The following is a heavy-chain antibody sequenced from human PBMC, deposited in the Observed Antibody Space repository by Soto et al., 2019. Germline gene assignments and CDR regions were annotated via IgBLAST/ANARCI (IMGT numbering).Heavy chain of an antibody. J-gene: IGHJ6*03. Sequence: SETLSLTCTVSGGSISSSSYYWGWIRQPPGKGLEWIGSIYYSGSTYYNPSLKSRATLSVDTSKNQFSLKLGSVTAADTAVYYCARHIFYLDDYGDYVPYYYYMDVWGKGTTVTVSS. V-gene: IGHV4-39*01. CDR2: IYYSGST. CDR3: ARHIFYLDDYGDYVPYYYYMDV. CDR1: GGSISSSSYY. D-gene: IGHD4-17*01.